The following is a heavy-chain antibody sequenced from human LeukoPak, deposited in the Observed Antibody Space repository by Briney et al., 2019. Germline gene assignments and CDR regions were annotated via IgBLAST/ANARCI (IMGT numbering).Heavy chain of an antibody. CDR3: ARNAGGYIPPYYYYYMDV. CDR2: IKQDGSEK. V-gene: IGHV3-7*03. CDR1: GLTFSSYW. J-gene: IGHJ6*03. Sequence: GGSLRLSCAASGLTFSSYWMSWVRQAPGKGLEWVANIKQDGSEKYYVDSVKGRFTISRDNAKNSLYLQMNSLRAEDTALYYCARNAGGYIPPYYYYYMDVWGKGTTVTVSS. D-gene: IGHD5-18*01.